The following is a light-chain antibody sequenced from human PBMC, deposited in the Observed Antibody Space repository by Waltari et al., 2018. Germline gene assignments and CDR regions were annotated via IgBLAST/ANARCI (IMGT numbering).Light chain of an antibody. CDR3: QQYDVSPFT. CDR2: GTS. CDR1: QRVSSTY. J-gene: IGKJ3*01. V-gene: IGKV3-20*01. Sequence: IVLTQSPGTLSLSPGERATLSCRASQRVSSTYLAWYQHKPGQAPRLLIYGTSSRATGIPDRFSGSGSGTDFTLTISRLEPEDFAVYYCQQYDVSPFTFGPGTKVYVK.